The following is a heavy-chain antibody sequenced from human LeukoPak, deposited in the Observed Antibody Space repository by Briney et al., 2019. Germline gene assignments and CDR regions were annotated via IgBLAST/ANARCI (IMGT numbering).Heavy chain of an antibody. CDR1: GGSINSYY. V-gene: IGHV4-4*07. Sequence: SETLSLTCTVSGGSINSYYWSWIRQPAGKGLEWIGRIFSSGNTIYNPSLQSRVTMSVGTSKNQFSLRLNSVTAADTAVYDCARSPHRLIGHWFDPWGQGTLVTVSS. CDR3: ARSPHRLIGHWFDP. J-gene: IGHJ5*02. D-gene: IGHD3-16*01. CDR2: IFSSGNT.